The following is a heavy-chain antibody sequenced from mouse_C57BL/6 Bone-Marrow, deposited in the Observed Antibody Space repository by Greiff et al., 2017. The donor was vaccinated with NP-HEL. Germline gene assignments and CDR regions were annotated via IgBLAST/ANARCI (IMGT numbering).Heavy chain of an antibody. CDR2: SRNKANDYTT. CDR3: ARDFRGDYGSSSHWYFDV. CDR1: GFTFSDFY. D-gene: IGHD1-1*01. V-gene: IGHV7-1*01. Sequence: EVQVVESGGGLVQSGRSLRLSCATSGFTFSDFYMEWVRQAPGKGLEWIAASRNKANDYTTEYSASVKGRFIVSRDTSQSILYLQMNALRAEDTAIYYCARDFRGDYGSSSHWYFDVWGTGTTVTVSS. J-gene: IGHJ1*03.